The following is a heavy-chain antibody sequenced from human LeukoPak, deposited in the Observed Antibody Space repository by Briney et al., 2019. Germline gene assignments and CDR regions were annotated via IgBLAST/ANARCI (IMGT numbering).Heavy chain of an antibody. D-gene: IGHD1-1*01. J-gene: IGHJ6*03. CDR2: ISYDGSNK. V-gene: IGHV3-30*01. CDR3: ARDPLIPGYYYMDV. CDR1: GFTFSSYA. Sequence: PGGSLRLSCAASGFTFSSYAMHWVRQAPGKGLEWVAVISYDGSNKYYADSVKGRFTISRDNSKNTLYLQMNSLRAEDTAVYYCARDPLIPGYYYMDVWGKGTTVTVSS.